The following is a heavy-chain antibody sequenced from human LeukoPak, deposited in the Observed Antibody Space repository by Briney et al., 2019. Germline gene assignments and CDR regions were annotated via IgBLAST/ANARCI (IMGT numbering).Heavy chain of an antibody. CDR3: STGSGHAFDI. Sequence: GGSLRLSCAASGFTFSSYWMHWVRQVPGKGLVWVSRINSDGSSTSYADSVNGRFTISRDNAKNTLYVQMNSLRAEDTAVYYCSTGSGHAFDIWGRGTMVTVSS. CDR1: GFTFSSYW. CDR2: INSDGSST. V-gene: IGHV3-74*01. D-gene: IGHD3-10*01. J-gene: IGHJ3*02.